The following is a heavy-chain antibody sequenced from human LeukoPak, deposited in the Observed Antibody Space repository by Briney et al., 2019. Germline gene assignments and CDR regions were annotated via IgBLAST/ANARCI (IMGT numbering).Heavy chain of an antibody. CDR1: GFPFSSDA. CDR3: AKCSPPGYTGGWCNWIAP. D-gene: IGHD1-26*01. CDR2: ISGSTGST. V-gene: IGHV3-23*01. Sequence: HPGGSLRLSCAGSGFPFSSDAMNWVRQAPGKGLEWVASISGSTGSTQYADSVKGRFTVSRDNSKNTLYLQMNSLRADDTAVYYCAKCSPPGYTGGWCNWIAPWGQEPWVPVSS. J-gene: IGHJ5*02.